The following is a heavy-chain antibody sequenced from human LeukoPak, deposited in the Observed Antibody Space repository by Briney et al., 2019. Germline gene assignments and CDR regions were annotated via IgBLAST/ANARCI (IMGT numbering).Heavy chain of an antibody. J-gene: IGHJ4*02. CDR1: GVTFSGYA. V-gene: IGHV3-23*01. CDR3: AKSLRGRETSSFDY. D-gene: IGHD3-10*01. Sequence: PGGSLRLSCAVSGVTFSGYAMSWVRQAPGKGLEWVSVISGSGGSPYHADSVKGRFTISRDNSKNMLFLQMNSLRAEDTAVYYCAKSLRGRETSSFDYWGQGTLVTVSS. CDR2: ISGSGGSP.